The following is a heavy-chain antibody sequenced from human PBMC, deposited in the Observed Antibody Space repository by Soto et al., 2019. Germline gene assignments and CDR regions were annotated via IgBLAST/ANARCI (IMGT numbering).Heavy chain of an antibody. CDR3: AKADKISAVDGCLEN. CDR2: ITGSGSIT. D-gene: IGHD6-19*01. J-gene: IGHJ4*02. Sequence: PGVCRRLSWAAAEFTFSNYSRTWVRQAPGKGMEWVPSITGSGSITYYGESVKGRIAITSDNSKNPMFLQMNSLRDEDTAISYYAKADKISAVDGCLENWGQGTQVTVSS. CDR1: EFTFSNYS. V-gene: IGHV3-23*05.